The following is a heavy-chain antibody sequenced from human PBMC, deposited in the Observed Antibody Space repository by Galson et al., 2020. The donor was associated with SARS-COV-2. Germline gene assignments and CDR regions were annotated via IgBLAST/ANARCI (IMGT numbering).Heavy chain of an antibody. J-gene: IGHJ6*02. Sequence: SGPTLVKPTQTLTLTCTFSGFSLSTSGMRVTWIRQPPGKALEWLARIDWDDGKFYSTSLKTRLTLSKDTSKNQVVLTMTNMDPVDTATYYCARERNYGEYYYYGMDVWGQGTAVTVSS. V-gene: IGHV2-70*04. CDR1: GFSLSTSGMR. D-gene: IGHD4-17*01. CDR3: ARERNYGEYYYYGMDV. CDR2: IDWDDGK.